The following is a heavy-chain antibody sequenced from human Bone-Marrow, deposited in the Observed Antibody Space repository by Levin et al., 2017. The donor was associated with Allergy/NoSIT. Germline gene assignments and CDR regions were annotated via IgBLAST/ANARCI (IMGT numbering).Heavy chain of an antibody. CDR2: IHPGDSDT. CDR1: GYTFATHW. Sequence: GGSLRLSCQGSGYTFATHWIAWVRQRPGKGLECMGIIHPGDSDTRYSPSFQGQVNISVDKSTSTAYLQWSSLKASDTATYYCARRHSSAGGARDFGMDVWGQGTAVTV. V-gene: IGHV5-51*01. CDR3: ARRHSSAGGARDFGMDV. J-gene: IGHJ6*02. D-gene: IGHD3-3*01.